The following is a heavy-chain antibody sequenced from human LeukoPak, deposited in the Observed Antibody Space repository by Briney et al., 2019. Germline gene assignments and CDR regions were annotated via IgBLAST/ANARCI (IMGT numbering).Heavy chain of an antibody. Sequence: ASVKVCLKASGYTFTSYYMHWVRQAPGQGLEWMGIINPSGGSTSYAQKFQGRVTMTRDTSTSTVYMELSSLRSEDTAVYYCASGEYCSSTSCSPRIDALVIWAQRTMVTVSS. J-gene: IGHJ3*02. CDR3: ASGEYCSSTSCSPRIDALVI. D-gene: IGHD2-2*01. CDR1: GYTFTSYY. V-gene: IGHV1-46*01. CDR2: INPSGGST.